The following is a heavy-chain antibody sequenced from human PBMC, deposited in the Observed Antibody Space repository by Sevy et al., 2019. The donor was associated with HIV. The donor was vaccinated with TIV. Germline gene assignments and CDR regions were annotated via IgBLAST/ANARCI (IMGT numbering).Heavy chain of an antibody. CDR1: GFTFTSVW. J-gene: IGHJ1*01. D-gene: IGHD3-16*01. CDR2: ITSEADGRTT. Sequence: GGSLRLSCATSGFTFTSVWMSWVRQAPGKGLEWIGHITSEADGRTTDYAAPVKGRFTISRDESKNTLYLHMNSLKTEDTAVYYCATGGSLFQHWGQGSLVTVSS. V-gene: IGHV3-15*01. CDR3: ATGGSLFQH.